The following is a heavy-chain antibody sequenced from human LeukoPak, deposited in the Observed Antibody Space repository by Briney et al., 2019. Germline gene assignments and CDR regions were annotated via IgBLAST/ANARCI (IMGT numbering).Heavy chain of an antibody. D-gene: IGHD5-12*01. CDR1: GFTFSRFW. CDR3: AKGYNGYDYAFDI. CDR2: ITTDGSST. Sequence: GGSLRLSCVDSGFTFSRFWMHWVRHAPGKGLVWVSHITTDGSSTSYADSVKGRFTISRDNAKNTLYLQMNSLRAEDTAVYYCAKGYNGYDYAFDIWGQGTMVTVSS. V-gene: IGHV3-74*01. J-gene: IGHJ3*02.